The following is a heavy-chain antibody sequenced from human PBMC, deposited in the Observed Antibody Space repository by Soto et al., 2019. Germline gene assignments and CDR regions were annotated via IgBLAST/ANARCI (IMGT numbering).Heavy chain of an antibody. Sequence: GASVTVSCKASGYTFTSYGISWVRQAPGQGLEWMGWISAYNGNTNYAQKLQGRVAMTTDTSTSTAYMELRSLRSDDTAVYYCARVGLYSSGWIDYYYYGMDVWGQGTTVTVSS. CDR3: ARVGLYSSGWIDYYYYGMDV. CDR1: GYTFTSYG. D-gene: IGHD6-19*01. J-gene: IGHJ6*02. CDR2: ISAYNGNT. V-gene: IGHV1-18*01.